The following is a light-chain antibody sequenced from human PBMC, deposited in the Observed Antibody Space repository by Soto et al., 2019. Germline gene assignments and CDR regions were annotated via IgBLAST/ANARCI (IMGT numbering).Light chain of an antibody. V-gene: IGLV2-14*01. CDR1: MRDVGAYNL. Sequence: QSALTQPASVSGSPGQSITISCAGTMRDVGAYNLVSWYQQHPGRAPQLIIYEVTNRPFGVSSRFSASKSANTASLTISGLQSEDEADYYCSSYTGRSTLLFGGGTKLTVL. J-gene: IGLJ2*01. CDR3: SSYTGRSTLL. CDR2: EVT.